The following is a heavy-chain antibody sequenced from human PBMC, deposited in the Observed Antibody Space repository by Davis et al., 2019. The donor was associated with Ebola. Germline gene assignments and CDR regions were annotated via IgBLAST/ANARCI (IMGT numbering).Heavy chain of an antibody. CDR1: GYTFTSYY. V-gene: IGHV1-46*01. J-gene: IGHJ4*02. Sequence: ASVKVSCKASGYTFTSYYMHWVRQAPGQGLEWMGIINPSGGSTSYAQKFQGRVTMTRDTSTSTVYMELSSLRSEDTAVYYCARDLREMATITYYFDYWGQGTLVTVSS. D-gene: IGHD5-24*01. CDR2: INPSGGST. CDR3: ARDLREMATITYYFDY.